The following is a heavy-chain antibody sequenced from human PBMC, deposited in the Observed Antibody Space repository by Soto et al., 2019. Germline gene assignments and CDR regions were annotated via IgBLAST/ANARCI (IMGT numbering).Heavy chain of an antibody. J-gene: IGHJ3*02. Sequence: PSETLSLTCTVSGDSISRYYWSWIRQPPGKGLEWIGYIYYSGSTNYNPSLKSRVTISVDTSKNQFSLKLSSVTAADTAVYYCARIGRPFYYYDSSGYYYGAFDIWGQGTMVTVSS. CDR2: IYYSGST. D-gene: IGHD3-22*01. CDR1: GDSISRYY. V-gene: IGHV4-59*01. CDR3: ARIGRPFYYYDSSGYYYGAFDI.